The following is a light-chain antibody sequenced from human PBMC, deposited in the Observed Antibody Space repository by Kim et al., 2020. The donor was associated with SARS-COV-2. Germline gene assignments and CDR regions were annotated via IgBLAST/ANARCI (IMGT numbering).Light chain of an antibody. V-gene: IGKV3-20*01. CDR3: QQYGSSPRT. CDR1: PSVPSLD. CDR2: VTS. J-gene: IGKJ2*01. Sequence: LSPVDRPTLPCRPPPSVPSLDFTLYQQSSAVAPSLLIYVTSSSATGIPHMFSGSGSGTVYTLTLSRLDPEYFAVYFCQQYGSSPRTFGQGTKLEI.